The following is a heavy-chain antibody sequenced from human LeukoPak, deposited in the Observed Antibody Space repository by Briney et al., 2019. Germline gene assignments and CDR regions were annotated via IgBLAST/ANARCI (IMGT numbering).Heavy chain of an antibody. D-gene: IGHD5-24*01. Sequence: SETLSLTCTVSGGSISSSSYYWSWIRQPPGKGLEWIGYIYYSGSTNYNPSLKSRVTISVDTSKNQFSLKLSSVTAADTAVYYCARHRGLFDYWGQGTLVTVSS. CDR2: IYYSGST. V-gene: IGHV4-61*05. CDR1: GGSISSSSYY. J-gene: IGHJ4*02. CDR3: ARHRGLFDY.